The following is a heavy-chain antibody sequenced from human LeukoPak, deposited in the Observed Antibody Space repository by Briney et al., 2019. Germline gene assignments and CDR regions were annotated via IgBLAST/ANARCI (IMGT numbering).Heavy chain of an antibody. Sequence: GASVKVSCKASGYTFTSYGISWVRQAPGQGLEWMGIINPSGGSTSYAQKFQGRVTMTRDTSTSTVYMELSSLRSEDTAVYYCAREDYGGICFDYWGQGTLVTVSS. CDR2: INPSGGST. V-gene: IGHV1-46*01. D-gene: IGHD4-23*01. CDR1: GYTFTSYG. CDR3: AREDYGGICFDY. J-gene: IGHJ4*02.